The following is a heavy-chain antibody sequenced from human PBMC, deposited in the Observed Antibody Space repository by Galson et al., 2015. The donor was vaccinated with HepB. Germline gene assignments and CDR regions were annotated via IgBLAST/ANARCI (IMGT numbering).Heavy chain of an antibody. V-gene: IGHV1-69*13. CDR1: GGTFSSYA. CDR2: IIPIFGTA. D-gene: IGHD2-2*01. J-gene: IGHJ6*03. Sequence: SVKVSCKASGGTFSSYAISWVRQAPGQGLEWMGGIIPIFGTANYAQKFQGRVTITADESTSTAYMELSSLRSEDTAVYYCASCIVVVPAAIRSCYYYYYMDVWGKGTTVTVSS. CDR3: ASCIVVVPAAIRSCYYYYYMDV.